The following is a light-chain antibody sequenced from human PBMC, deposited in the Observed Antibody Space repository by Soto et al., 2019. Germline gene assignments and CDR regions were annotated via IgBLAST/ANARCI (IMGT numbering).Light chain of an antibody. Sequence: NFMLTQPHSVSESPGKTVTISCTRSSGSIASNYVQWYQQRPGSAPTTVIYEDNQRPFGVPDRFSGSIDSSSNSASLTISRLKTEDEADYYCQSYDSSNVVFGGGTKVTVL. CDR2: EDN. CDR3: QSYDSSNVV. V-gene: IGLV6-57*04. J-gene: IGLJ2*01. CDR1: SGSIASNY.